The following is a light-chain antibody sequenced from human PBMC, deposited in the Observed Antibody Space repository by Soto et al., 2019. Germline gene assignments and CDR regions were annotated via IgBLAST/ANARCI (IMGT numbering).Light chain of an antibody. CDR2: GAS. Sequence: ETVMTQSPATLSVSPGGRATLSCRAGQSISDTLAWYQQKPGQAPRLLIHGASTRATGFPARFSGSGSGTDFTLTISSLQSEDFAIYYCQQYNNWPWTFGQGTKVDIK. J-gene: IGKJ1*01. CDR1: QSISDT. V-gene: IGKV3-15*01. CDR3: QQYNNWPWT.